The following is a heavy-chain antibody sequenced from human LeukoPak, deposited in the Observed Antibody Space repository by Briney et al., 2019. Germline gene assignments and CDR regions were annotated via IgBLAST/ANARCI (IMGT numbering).Heavy chain of an antibody. CDR1: GGSISSYS. CDR3: ARVRAGYCSSTSCYYYGMDV. Sequence: SETLSLTCTVSGGSISSYSWSWVRQPPGKGLEWVGYIYYSGTTNYNPSLKSRVPISVDTSKNHFSLKLLSVTAAATALYYCARVRAGYCSSTSCYYYGMDVWGQGTRVTVSS. J-gene: IGHJ6*02. CDR2: IYYSGTT. V-gene: IGHV4-59*01. D-gene: IGHD2-2*01.